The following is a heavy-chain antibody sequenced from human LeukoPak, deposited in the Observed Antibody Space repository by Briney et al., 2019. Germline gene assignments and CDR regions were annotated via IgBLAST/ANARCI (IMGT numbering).Heavy chain of an antibody. CDR3: AKFTREYCSSDSCPNWFDR. V-gene: IGHV3-23*01. CDR2: ISASGGTT. Sequence: GGSESLSCGASGFTFSTYAMSWVRQTPGVRQPPVKGLEWISSISASGGTTYYADSVKGRFTISRDNSKNILFLQMNSLSAEDTAIYYCAKFTREYCSSDSCPNWFDRWGKGTLLTVPS. D-gene: IGHD2-15*01. CDR1: GFTFSTYA. J-gene: IGHJ5*02.